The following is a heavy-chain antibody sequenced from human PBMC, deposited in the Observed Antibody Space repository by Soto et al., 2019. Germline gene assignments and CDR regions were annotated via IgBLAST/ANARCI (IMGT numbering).Heavy chain of an antibody. Sequence: SVKVSCKASGFTFTSSAMQWVRQARGQRLEWIGWIVVGSGNTNYAQKFQERVTITRDMSTSTAYMELSSLRSEDTAVYYCAAVPYGSGSYAAFDIWGQGTMVTVS. J-gene: IGHJ3*02. CDR2: IVVGSGNT. CDR1: GFTFTSSA. CDR3: AAVPYGSGSYAAFDI. V-gene: IGHV1-58*02. D-gene: IGHD3-10*01.